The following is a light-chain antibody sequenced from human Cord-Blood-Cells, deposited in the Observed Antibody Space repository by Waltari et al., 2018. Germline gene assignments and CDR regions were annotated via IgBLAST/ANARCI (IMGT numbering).Light chain of an antibody. V-gene: IGLV1-40*01. CDR2: GNS. CDR3: QSYDSSLSGWV. CDR1: SSNIGAGYD. J-gene: IGLJ3*02. Sequence: QSVLTQPPPVSGAPGQRVTISCTASSSNIGAGYDVDWYQQLPGTAPKLLIYGNSNRPSGVPDRFSGSKSGTSASLAITGLQAEDEADYYCQSYDSSLSGWVFGGGTKLTVL.